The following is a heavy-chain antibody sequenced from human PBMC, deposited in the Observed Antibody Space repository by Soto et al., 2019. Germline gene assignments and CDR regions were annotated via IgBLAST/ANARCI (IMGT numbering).Heavy chain of an antibody. J-gene: IGHJ6*02. V-gene: IGHV1-69*13. CDR1: GYTLTELS. CDR3: ARVGYCSGGSCYSGGMDV. Sequence: GASVKVSCKVSGYTLTELSMHWVRQAPGQGLEWMGGIIPIFGTANYAQKNQGRVTITADESTSTAYMELSSLRSEDTAVFYCARVGYCSGGSCYSGGMDVWGQGTTVTVSS. CDR2: IIPIFGTA. D-gene: IGHD2-15*01.